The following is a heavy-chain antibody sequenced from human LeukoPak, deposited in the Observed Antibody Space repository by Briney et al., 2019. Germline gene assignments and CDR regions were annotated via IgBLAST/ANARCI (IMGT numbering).Heavy chain of an antibody. D-gene: IGHD1-26*01. J-gene: IGHJ4*02. V-gene: IGHV3-23*01. CDR1: GFTFSTYA. CDR3: AKWPEGATPKFHY. CDR2: ISGSGGVT. Sequence: PGGSLRLSCSASGFTFSTYAMSWVRLAPGKGLEWVSTISGSGGVTYYPDSVRGRFTISRDNSKNTLHLQMDHLRAEDTAIYYCAKWPEGATPKFHYWGQGTLVTVSS.